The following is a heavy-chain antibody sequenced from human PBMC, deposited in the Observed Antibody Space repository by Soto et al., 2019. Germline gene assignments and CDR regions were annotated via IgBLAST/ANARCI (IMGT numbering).Heavy chain of an antibody. D-gene: IGHD6-19*01. Sequence: QITLKESDPTLVKPTQTLTLTCTFSGFPLRSSAAGVGWIRQPPEKPLQWLALIYWDDDKHYSPSQKSKLHSTMAISKTQAVVTRNNKDPVLRSTYYGARRWGSGNACNCCFDLWGRGTLVTVSS. V-gene: IGHV2-5*02. CDR3: ARRWGSGNACNCCFDL. CDR1: GFPLRSSAAG. J-gene: IGHJ2*01. CDR2: IYWDDDK.